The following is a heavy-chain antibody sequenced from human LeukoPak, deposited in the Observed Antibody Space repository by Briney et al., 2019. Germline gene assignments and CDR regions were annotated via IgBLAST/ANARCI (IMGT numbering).Heavy chain of an antibody. Sequence: GRSLRLSCAASGFTFSSYGMHWVRQAPGKGLEWVAVITYDGSNKYYADSVKGRFTISRDNSKNTLYLQMNSLRAEDTAVYYCAKDVLIAAAGGSPDYWGQGTLVTVSS. CDR1: GFTFSSYG. D-gene: IGHD6-13*01. CDR3: AKDVLIAAAGGSPDY. J-gene: IGHJ4*02. V-gene: IGHV3-30*18. CDR2: ITYDGSNK.